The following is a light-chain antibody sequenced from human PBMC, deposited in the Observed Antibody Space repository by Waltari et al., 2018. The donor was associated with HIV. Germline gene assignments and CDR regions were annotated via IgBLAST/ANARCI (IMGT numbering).Light chain of an antibody. CDR1: SSNIGSYT. CDR3: VAWDDSLNGWV. V-gene: IGLV1-44*01. Sequence: QSVLTQPPSASGTPGQRVTISCSGSSSNIGSYTVNWYQQLPGTAPKLLIYSNNQRPSGVADRFSGAKAGTSASLCISGLQSEDEADYYCVAWDDSLNGWVFGGGTKLTVL. CDR2: SNN. J-gene: IGLJ3*02.